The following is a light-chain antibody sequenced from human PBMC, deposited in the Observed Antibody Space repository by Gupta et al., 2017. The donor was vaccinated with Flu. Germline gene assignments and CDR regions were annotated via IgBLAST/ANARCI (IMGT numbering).Light chain of an antibody. J-gene: IGKJ1*01. Sequence: EIVLTQSPGTLSLSPGERGTLSCWASQNISSRYLAWYQQKFDQAPRLLMYGAFNRATGIPDRFSGSASGTDFTLTISRLEPEDFAVYYCHQHGTSPWTFGQGTKVEIK. CDR1: QNISSRY. CDR3: HQHGTSPWT. CDR2: GAF. V-gene: IGKV3-20*01.